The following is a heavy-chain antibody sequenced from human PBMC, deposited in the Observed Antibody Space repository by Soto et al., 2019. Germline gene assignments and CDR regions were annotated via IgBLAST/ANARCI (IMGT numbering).Heavy chain of an antibody. Sequence: EVQLLESGGGLVQPGGSLRLSCAASGFIFNAYAMTWVRQAPGKGLERVSAIGGSGGNTYYPASVKARFTISRDNSKDTVDLEMNRLRVDDTAVYFCARVASDYINSADHWGQGILVTVS. CDR2: IGGSGGNT. D-gene: IGHD4-4*01. CDR1: GFIFNAYA. V-gene: IGHV3-23*01. CDR3: ARVASDYINSADH. J-gene: IGHJ4*02.